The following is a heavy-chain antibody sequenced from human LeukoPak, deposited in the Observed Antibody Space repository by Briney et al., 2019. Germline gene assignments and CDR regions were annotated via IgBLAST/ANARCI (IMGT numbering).Heavy chain of an antibody. CDR1: GGSISSSNW. Sequence: SETLSLTCAVSGGSISSSNWWSWVRQPPGKGLEWIGEIYHSGSTNYNPSLKSRVTISVDTSKNQFSLKLSSVTAADTAVYYCARTVYYYDSSGYYYWFDPWGQGTLVTVSS. D-gene: IGHD3-22*01. CDR3: ARTVYYYDSSGYYYWFDP. V-gene: IGHV4-4*02. J-gene: IGHJ5*02. CDR2: IYHSGST.